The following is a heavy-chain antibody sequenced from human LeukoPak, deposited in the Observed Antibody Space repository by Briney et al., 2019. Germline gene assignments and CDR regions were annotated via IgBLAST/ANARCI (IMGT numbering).Heavy chain of an antibody. Sequence: SETLSLTCTVSGGSISSSSYYWAWIRQPPGKGLEWIGSIYYSGSTHYSPSLKSRVTMSVDTSKNQFSLNLSSVTAADTAAYYCERNDTRTGPPRAFDIWGQGTMVTVSS. D-gene: IGHD7-27*01. V-gene: IGHV4-39*01. CDR3: ERNDTRTGPPRAFDI. CDR2: IYYSGST. J-gene: IGHJ3*02. CDR1: GGSISSSSYY.